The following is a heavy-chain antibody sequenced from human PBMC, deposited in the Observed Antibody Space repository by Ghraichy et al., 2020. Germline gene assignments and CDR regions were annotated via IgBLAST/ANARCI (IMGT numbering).Heavy chain of an antibody. CDR2: ISGSGGST. V-gene: IGHV3-23*01. J-gene: IGHJ4*02. Sequence: GGSLRLSCAASGFTFSSYAMSWVRQAPGKGLEWVSTISGSGGSTYYADSVKGRFTISRDNSKNTLYLQMNSLRDEDTAVYYCAFNGLWDYFDSSGYYYYFDYWGQGTLVTVSS. CDR1: GFTFSSYA. D-gene: IGHD3-22*01. CDR3: AFNGLWDYFDSSGYYYYFDY.